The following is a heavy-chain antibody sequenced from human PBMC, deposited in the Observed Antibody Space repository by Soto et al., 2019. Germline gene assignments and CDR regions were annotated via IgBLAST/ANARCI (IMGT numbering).Heavy chain of an antibody. J-gene: IGHJ6*03. CDR2: ISSSSSTI. CDR1: GFTFSSYS. V-gene: IGHV3-48*01. D-gene: IGHD1-7*01. Sequence: GGSLRLSCAASGFTFSSYSMNWVRQAPGKGLEWVSYISSSSSTIYYADSVKGRFTISRDNAKNSLYLQMNSLRAEDTAVYYCARSLTGTTSSYYYYYMDVWGKGTTVTVSS. CDR3: ARSLTGTTSSYYYYYMDV.